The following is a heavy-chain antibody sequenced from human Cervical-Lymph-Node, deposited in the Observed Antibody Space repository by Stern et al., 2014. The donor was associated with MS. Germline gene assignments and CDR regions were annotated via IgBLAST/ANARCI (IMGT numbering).Heavy chain of an antibody. D-gene: IGHD3-9*01. Sequence: QITLKESGPTLVKPTQTLTLTCNFSGFSLSTRGVGVGWLRQPPGKALQWPGIIYWDDDRRYSPSLKNRLTITKDTSKNQVVLTLSNMNPVDTATYYCAHIAVGESFDWDHHFDTWGQGTLVTVSS. V-gene: IGHV2-5*02. CDR3: AHIAVGESFDWDHHFDT. J-gene: IGHJ4*02. CDR2: IYWDDDR. CDR1: GFSLSTRGVG.